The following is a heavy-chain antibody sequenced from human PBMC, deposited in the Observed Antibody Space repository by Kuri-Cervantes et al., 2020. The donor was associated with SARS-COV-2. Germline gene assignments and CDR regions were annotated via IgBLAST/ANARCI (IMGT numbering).Heavy chain of an antibody. CDR3: VRNPNYYDSSGQFDY. D-gene: IGHD3-22*01. J-gene: IGHJ4*02. CDR2: INHSGST. V-gene: IGHV4-34*01. CDR1: GGSFSGYY. Sequence: SQTLSLTCAVYGGSFSGYYWSWIRQPPGKGLEWIGEINHSGSTNYNPSLKSRVTISVDTSKNQFSLKLRSVTAADTAVYYCVRNPNYYDSSGQFDYWGQGTLVTVSS.